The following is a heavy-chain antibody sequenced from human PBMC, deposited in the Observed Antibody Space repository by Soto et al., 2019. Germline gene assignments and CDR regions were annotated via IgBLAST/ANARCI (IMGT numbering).Heavy chain of an antibody. CDR2: IIDDGGRA. CDR1: GFTFNGYA. CDR3: AKDKMEQWLVGGYFDY. J-gene: IGHJ4*02. V-gene: IGHV3-23*01. D-gene: IGHD6-19*01. Sequence: GSLRLSCSASGFTFNGYAMSWVRQAPGKGLEWVSAIIDDGGRAYYADSVKGRFTISRDNSKNTLSLQMNSLRAEDTAVYYCAKDKMEQWLVGGYFDYWGQGTQVTVSS.